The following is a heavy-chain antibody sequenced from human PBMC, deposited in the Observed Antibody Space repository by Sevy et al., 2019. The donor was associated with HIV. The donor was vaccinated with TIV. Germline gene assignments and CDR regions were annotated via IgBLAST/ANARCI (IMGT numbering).Heavy chain of an antibody. J-gene: IGHJ4*02. CDR2: IYHSGST. V-gene: IGHV4-4*02. D-gene: IGHD5-18*01. CDR1: GGSISSSSW. Sequence: SETLSLTCAVSGGSISSSSWWSWVRQPPGKGLEWIGEIYHSGSTNYNPSLKSRVTISVDKSKNQFSLKLNSVTAADTAVYYCARDADTALGFDYWGQGTLVTVSS. CDR3: ARDADTALGFDY.